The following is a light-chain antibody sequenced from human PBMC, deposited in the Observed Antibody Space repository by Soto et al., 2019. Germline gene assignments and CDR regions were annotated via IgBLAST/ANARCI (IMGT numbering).Light chain of an antibody. V-gene: IGLV2-23*02. Sequence: QSVLTQPAPVSGSPGQSITISCTGTSSDVGSYNLVSWYQQHPGKAPKLMIYEVSKRPSGVSNRFSGSKSGNTASLTISGLQAEDEVDYYCCSYAGSSTFPYVFGTGTKVTVL. CDR1: SSDVGSYNL. J-gene: IGLJ1*01. CDR3: CSYAGSSTFPYV. CDR2: EVS.